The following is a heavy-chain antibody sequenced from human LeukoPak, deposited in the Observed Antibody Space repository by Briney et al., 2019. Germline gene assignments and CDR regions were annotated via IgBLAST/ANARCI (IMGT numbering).Heavy chain of an antibody. CDR2: ISWNSGSI. CDR1: GFTFDDYA. Sequence: HSGGSLRLSCAASGFTFDDYAMHWVRQAPGKGLEWVSGISWNSGSIGYADSVKGRFTISRDNAKNSLYLQMNSLRAEDTALYYCAKGGHYGDFSYWYFDLWGRGTLVTVSS. J-gene: IGHJ2*01. CDR3: AKGGHYGDFSYWYFDL. V-gene: IGHV3-9*01. D-gene: IGHD4-17*01.